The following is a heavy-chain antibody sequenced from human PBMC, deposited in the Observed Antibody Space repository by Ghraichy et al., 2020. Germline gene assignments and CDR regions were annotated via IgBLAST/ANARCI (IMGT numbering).Heavy chain of an antibody. CDR3: AKFTRIIVVVPAAPGYFDS. CDR2: ISHDGNYQ. J-gene: IGHJ4*02. Sequence: GESLNISCAASGFTFNAFGMHWVRQAPGKGLEWVAVISHDGNYQYYTDSVKGRFTISRDNSKKTLYLQMSSLRSEDTAVYYCAKFTRIIVVVPAAPGYFDSWGQGTLVTVSP. V-gene: IGHV3-30*18. CDR1: GFTFNAFG. D-gene: IGHD2-2*01.